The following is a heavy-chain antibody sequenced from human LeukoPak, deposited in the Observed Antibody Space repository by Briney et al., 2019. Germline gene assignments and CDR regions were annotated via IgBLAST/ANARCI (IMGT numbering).Heavy chain of an antibody. CDR3: ASFGAVAGTQRRQPSYAFDI. Sequence: GASVKVSCKASGYTFTSYGISWVRQAPGQGLEWMGGISAYNGNKKYEQKLQGRVTMTTDTSTSTAYMEMRSLRSDDTAVYYCASFGAVAGTQRRQPSYAFDIWGQGTMVTVSS. CDR2: ISAYNGNK. J-gene: IGHJ3*02. CDR1: GYTFTSYG. D-gene: IGHD6-19*01. V-gene: IGHV1-18*01.